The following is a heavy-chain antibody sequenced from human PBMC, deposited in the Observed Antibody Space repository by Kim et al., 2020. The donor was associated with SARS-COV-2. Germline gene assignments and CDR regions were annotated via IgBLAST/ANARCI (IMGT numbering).Heavy chain of an antibody. CDR1: GYSFIHYW. D-gene: IGHD3-10*01. CDR3: ARRAPTMANGLDV. J-gene: IGHJ6*02. V-gene: IGHV5-51*01. CDR2: IYPGDSDT. Sequence: GESLKISCKASGYSFIHYWVAWVRQMPGKGLEWMGIIYPGDSDTRYSPSFQGQVTISVDKSISTAYLQWSSLKASDTAIYYCARRAPTMANGLDVWGQGTTVTVYS.